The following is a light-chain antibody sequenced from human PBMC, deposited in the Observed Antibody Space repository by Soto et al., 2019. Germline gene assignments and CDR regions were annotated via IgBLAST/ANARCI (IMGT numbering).Light chain of an antibody. CDR3: QQYGSSPLT. V-gene: IGKV3-20*01. CDR2: GAS. Sequence: EIVLTQSPGTMSLSQGERATLSCRASQSVSSSYLAWYQQKPRQAPRLLIYGASSRATGIPDRFSGSGSGTDFTLTISRLEPEDFAVYYCQQYGSSPLTFGGGTKVEIK. J-gene: IGKJ4*01. CDR1: QSVSSSY.